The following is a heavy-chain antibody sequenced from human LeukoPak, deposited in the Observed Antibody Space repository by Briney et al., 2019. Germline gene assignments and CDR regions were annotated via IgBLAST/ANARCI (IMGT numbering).Heavy chain of an antibody. Sequence: GASVKVSCKASGFTFTSSAVQWVRQARGQRLEWIGWIVVGSGNTNYAQKFQERVTITRDMSTSTAYMELSSLRSEDTAVYYCAAGRARHGYSYGYWGQGTLVTVSS. D-gene: IGHD5-18*01. V-gene: IGHV1-58*01. CDR1: GFTFTSSA. CDR3: AAGRARHGYSYGY. J-gene: IGHJ4*02. CDR2: IVVGSGNT.